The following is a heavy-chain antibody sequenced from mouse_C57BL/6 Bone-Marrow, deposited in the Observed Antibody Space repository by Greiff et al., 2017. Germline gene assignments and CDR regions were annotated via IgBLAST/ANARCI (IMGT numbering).Heavy chain of an antibody. CDR1: GYTFTSYW. J-gene: IGHJ4*01. V-gene: IGHV1-50*01. CDR3: ARDPPIGITTVYYDAMDY. D-gene: IGHD1-1*01. CDR2: IDPSDSYT. Sequence: VQLQQPGAELVKPGASVKLSCKASGYTFTSYWMQWVKQRPGQGLEWIGEIDPSDSYTNYNQKFKGKATLTVDTSSSTAYMQLSSLTSEDSAVYYCARDPPIGITTVYYDAMDYWGQGTSVTVSS.